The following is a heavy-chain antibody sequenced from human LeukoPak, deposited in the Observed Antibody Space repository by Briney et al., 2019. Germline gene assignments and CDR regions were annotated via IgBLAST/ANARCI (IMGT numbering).Heavy chain of an antibody. CDR1: GFIFSSYG. J-gene: IGHJ4*02. CDR2: IRYDGSNK. V-gene: IGHV3-30*02. CDR3: AKGPSIVGATLDY. D-gene: IGHD1-26*01. Sequence: GGSLRLSCAASGFIFSSYGMHWVRQAPGKGLEWVAFIRYDGSNKYYADSVKGRFTISRDNSKNTLYLQMNSLRAEDTAVYYCAKGPSIVGATLDYWGQGTLVTVSS.